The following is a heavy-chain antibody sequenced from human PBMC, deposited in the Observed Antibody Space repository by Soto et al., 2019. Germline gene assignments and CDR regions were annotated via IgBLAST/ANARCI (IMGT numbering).Heavy chain of an antibody. V-gene: IGHV4-59*08. J-gene: IGHJ4*02. CDR3: ARQYCRGGSCYLDY. CDR2: IYHSGST. CDR1: GDSISSYY. Sequence: QVQLQESGPGLVKPSETLSLTCTVSGDSISSYYWSWIRQPPGKGLEWIGNIYHSGSTNYSPSLKSRVTISVDTSKNQFSLKLTSVTAVDTAVYSCARQYCRGGSCYLDYWGQGTLVTVSS. D-gene: IGHD2-15*01.